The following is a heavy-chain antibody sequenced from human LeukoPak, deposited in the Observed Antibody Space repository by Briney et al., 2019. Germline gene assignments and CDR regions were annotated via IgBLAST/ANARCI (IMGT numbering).Heavy chain of an antibody. D-gene: IGHD3-3*01. CDR2: MYFSGST. J-gene: IGHJ4*02. CDR3: ASNEWSGYYFDY. V-gene: IGHV4-39*01. CDR1: GGSISTSSYY. Sequence: SETLSLTCTVSGGSISTSSYYWGWIRQPPGKGLEWIGSMYFSGSTYYNPPLKSRVTISVDTSKNQFSLKLSSVTAADTALYYCASNEWSGYYFDYWGQGTLVTVSS.